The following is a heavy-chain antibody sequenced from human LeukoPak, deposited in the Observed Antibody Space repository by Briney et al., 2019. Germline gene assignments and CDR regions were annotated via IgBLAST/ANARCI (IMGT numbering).Heavy chain of an antibody. CDR2: ISGSGGNT. D-gene: IGHD4-23*01. Sequence: GGSLRLSCAASGFTVSSNYLSWVRQAPGKGLDWVSAISGSGGNTYCADSVKGRFTISRDNSKNTLYLQMNSLRAEDTAVYYCAKDQYGGNPQYYFDYWGQGTLVTVSS. J-gene: IGHJ4*02. V-gene: IGHV3-23*01. CDR3: AKDQYGGNPQYYFDY. CDR1: GFTVSSNY.